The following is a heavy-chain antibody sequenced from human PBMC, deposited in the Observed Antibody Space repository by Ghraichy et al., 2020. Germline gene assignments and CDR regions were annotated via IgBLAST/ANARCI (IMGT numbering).Heavy chain of an antibody. CDR2: IKSKTDGGTT. Sequence: GGSLRLSCAASGFTFSNAWMSWVRQAPGKGLEWVGRIKSKTDGGTTDYAAPVKGRFTISRDDSKNTLYLQMNSLKTEDTAVYYCTTETRDYYDFWSGQEGGYVYWGQGTLVTGSS. CDR1: GFTFSNAW. J-gene: IGHJ4*02. CDR3: TTETRDYYDFWSGQEGGYVY. V-gene: IGHV3-15*01. D-gene: IGHD3-3*01.